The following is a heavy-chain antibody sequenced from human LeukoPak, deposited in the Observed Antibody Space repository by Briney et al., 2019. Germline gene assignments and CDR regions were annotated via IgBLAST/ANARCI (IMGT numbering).Heavy chain of an antibody. V-gene: IGHV3-66*01. CDR3: AREGHYGSGSWYYYYMDV. CDR2: IYSGGST. D-gene: IGHD3-10*01. Sequence: GGSLRLSCAASGFTVSSNYMSWVRQAPGKGLEWVSVIYSGGSTYYADSVKGRFTISRDNSKNTLYLQMNSLRAEDTAVYYCAREGHYGSGSWYYYYMDVWGKGTTVTISS. CDR1: GFTVSSNY. J-gene: IGHJ6*03.